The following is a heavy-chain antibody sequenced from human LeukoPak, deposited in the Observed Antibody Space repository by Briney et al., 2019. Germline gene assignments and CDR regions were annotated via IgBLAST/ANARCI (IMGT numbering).Heavy chain of an antibody. CDR3: ARELREHGIFDI. V-gene: IGHV3-53*01. D-gene: IGHD1-26*01. CDR2: IYSDGST. CDR1: GFTVSRNY. Sequence: GGSLRLSCAASGFTVSRNYMSWVSQAPGKGLEWVSEIYSDGSTYYAASVKGRFSISRDNSKNTVYLQMNSLRAEDTAVYYCARELREHGIFDIWGQGTMVTVSS. J-gene: IGHJ3*02.